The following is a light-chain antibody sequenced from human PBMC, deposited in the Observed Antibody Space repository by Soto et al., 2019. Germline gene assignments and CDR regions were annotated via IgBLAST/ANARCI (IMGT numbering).Light chain of an antibody. CDR1: ESISDW. J-gene: IGKJ1*01. CDR3: QQYYTYWT. CDR2: KTS. V-gene: IGKV1-5*03. Sequence: DIQMTQSPSTLSASVGDRVNITCRASESISDWLAWYQQSPGKAPKVLIYKTSRLGSGVPSRFSGSRSGTDFTLTISSLQPDDFATYYCQQYYTYWTFGQGTKV.